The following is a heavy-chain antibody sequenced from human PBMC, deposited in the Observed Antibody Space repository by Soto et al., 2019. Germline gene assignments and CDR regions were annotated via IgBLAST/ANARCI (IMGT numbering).Heavy chain of an antibody. CDR1: GNGLIKYW. CDR3: ARRGCSVGSCYSPPQKDYYYYGMDV. Sequence: GASLKMSCRGSGNGLIKYWIGSVPQIKGKGLEWMAIIYPDESDTRYSPSFQGQVTISADKSISTAYLQWSSLKASDTAMYYCARRGCSVGSCYSPPQKDYYYYGMDVCGQGITVTVSS. D-gene: IGHD2-15*01. CDR2: IYPDESDT. J-gene: IGHJ6*01. V-gene: IGHV5-51*01.